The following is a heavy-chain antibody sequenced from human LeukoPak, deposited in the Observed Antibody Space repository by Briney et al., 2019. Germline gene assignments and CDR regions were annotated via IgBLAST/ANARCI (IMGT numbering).Heavy chain of an antibody. CDR3: SKDLTADFGGELVP. CDR1: GFTFSSYG. CDR2: ISFDGSQK. J-gene: IGHJ5*02. D-gene: IGHD3-10*01. Sequence: GGSLRLSCAASGFTFSSYGMHWVRQAPGKGLEWVALISFDGSQKYYADSVKGRFTISRDNSKSTVYLQMNSLRVEDAAVYYCSKDLTADFGGELVPWGQGALVTVSS. V-gene: IGHV3-30*02.